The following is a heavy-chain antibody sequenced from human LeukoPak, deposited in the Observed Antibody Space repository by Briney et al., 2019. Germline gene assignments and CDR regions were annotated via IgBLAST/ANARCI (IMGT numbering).Heavy chain of an antibody. J-gene: IGHJ4*02. Sequence: SETLSLTCAVSGGSISSSNWWGWVRQPPGKGLEWIGEIYHSGSTNYNPSLKSRVTISVDKSKNQFSLKLSSVTAADTAVYYCASLIRYDILTGYSDFDYWGQGTLVTVSS. D-gene: IGHD3-9*01. CDR3: ASLIRYDILTGYSDFDY. CDR2: IYHSGST. CDR1: GGSISSSNW. V-gene: IGHV4-4*02.